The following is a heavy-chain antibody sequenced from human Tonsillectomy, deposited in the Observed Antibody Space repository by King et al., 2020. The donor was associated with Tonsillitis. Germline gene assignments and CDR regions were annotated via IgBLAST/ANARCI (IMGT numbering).Heavy chain of an antibody. V-gene: IGHV3-9*01. Sequence: VQLVESGGGLVQPGRSLRLSCAASGFTFNDYAMHWVRQGPGKGLEWVSGISWNSGRIGYADSVKGRFTISRDNAKNSLYLQMNSLRAEDTALYYCAKDLGGSYGKYYFDYWGQGTLVTVSS. CDR2: ISWNSGRI. D-gene: IGHD3-16*01. CDR1: GFTFNDYA. CDR3: AKDLGGSYGKYYFDY. J-gene: IGHJ4*02.